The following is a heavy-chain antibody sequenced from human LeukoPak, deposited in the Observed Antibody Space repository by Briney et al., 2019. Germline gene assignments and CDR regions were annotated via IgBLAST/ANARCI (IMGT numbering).Heavy chain of an antibody. CDR1: GFTFSSYE. V-gene: IGHV3-48*03. D-gene: IGHD7-27*01. CDR2: ISSSGSTI. J-gene: IGHJ4*02. CDR3: VQDWAWGAFGY. Sequence: GALRLSCAASGFTFSSYEMNWVRQAPGKGLEWVSYISSSGSTIYYADSVKGRFTISRDNAKNSLYLQMNRLGAEDTAIYYCVQDWAWGAFGYWGQGTLVTVSS.